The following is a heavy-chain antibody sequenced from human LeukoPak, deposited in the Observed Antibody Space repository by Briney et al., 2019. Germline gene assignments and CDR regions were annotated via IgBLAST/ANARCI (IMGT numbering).Heavy chain of an antibody. CDR2: ISAYNGNT. D-gene: IGHD3-3*01. V-gene: IGHV1-18*01. CDR1: GYTFTSYG. CDR3: AREAYDFWSGYWPVDY. Sequence: ASVKVSCKASGYTFTSYGISWVRQAPGQGLEWMGWISAYNGNTNYAQKLQGRVTMTTDTSTSTAYMELRSLRSDDTAVYYCAREAYDFWSGYWPVDYWGQGTPVTVSS. J-gene: IGHJ4*02.